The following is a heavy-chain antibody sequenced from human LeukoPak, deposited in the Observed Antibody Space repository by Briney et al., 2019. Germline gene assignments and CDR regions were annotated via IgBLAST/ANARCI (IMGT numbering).Heavy chain of an antibody. V-gene: IGHV3-30*18. CDR1: GFTFSSYG. CDR2: ISYYGSNK. CDR3: AKGGSGWYYFDY. Sequence: GRSLRLSCAASGFTFSSYGMHWVRQAPGKGLEGVAVISYYGSNKYYADSVKGRFTISRDNSKNTLYLQMNSLRAEDTAVYYCAKGGSGWYYFDYWGQGTLVTVSS. D-gene: IGHD6-19*01. J-gene: IGHJ4*02.